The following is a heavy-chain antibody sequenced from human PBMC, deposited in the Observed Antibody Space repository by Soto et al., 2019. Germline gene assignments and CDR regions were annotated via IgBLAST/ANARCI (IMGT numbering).Heavy chain of an antibody. V-gene: IGHV4-4*02. CDR2: IYRTGST. CDR1: GGSFTSNNW. J-gene: IGHJ4*02. Sequence: SETLSLTCAVSGGSFTSNNWWTWVRQPTGQGLEWIGEIYRTGSTNYNPSLKSRVTISLDKSENQFSLKVTSLTAADTAVYYCASRDPGTSVDYWGQGTLVTVSS. D-gene: IGHD1-7*01. CDR3: ASRDPGTSVDY.